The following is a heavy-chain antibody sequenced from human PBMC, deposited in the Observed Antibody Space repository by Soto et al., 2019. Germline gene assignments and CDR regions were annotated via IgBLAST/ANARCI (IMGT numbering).Heavy chain of an antibody. CDR3: ARLYYDFWSGYYAFDI. V-gene: IGHV1-69*10. J-gene: IGHJ3*02. CDR2: IIPILGIA. CDR1: GGTFSSYA. D-gene: IGHD3-3*01. Sequence: ASVKVSCKASGGTFSSYAISWVRQAPGQGLEWMGGIIPILGIANYAQKFQGRVTITADKSTSTAYMELSSLISEDTAVYYCARLYYDFWSGYYAFDIWGQGTMVTVSS.